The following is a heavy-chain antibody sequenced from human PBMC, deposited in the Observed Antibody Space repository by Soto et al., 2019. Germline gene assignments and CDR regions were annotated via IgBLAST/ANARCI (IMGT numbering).Heavy chain of an antibody. V-gene: IGHV1-69*01. CDR3: ARTIAAAGQSRRYYFDY. Sequence: QVQLVQSGAEVKKPGSSVKVSCKASGGTFSSYAISWVRQAPGQGLEWTGGIIPIFGTANYAQKFQGRVTITADESTSTAYMELSSLRSEDTVVYYCARTIAAAGQSRRYYFDYWGQGTLVTVSS. D-gene: IGHD6-13*01. J-gene: IGHJ4*02. CDR2: IIPIFGTA. CDR1: GGTFSSYA.